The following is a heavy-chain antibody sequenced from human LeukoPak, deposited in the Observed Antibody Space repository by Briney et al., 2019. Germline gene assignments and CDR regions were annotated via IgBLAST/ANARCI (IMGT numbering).Heavy chain of an antibody. V-gene: IGHV4-38-2*01. J-gene: IGHJ6*03. Sequence: SETLSLPCAVSDYSISSGYYWGWIRQPPGKGLEWIGNIYHTGNTYYNPSLKSRVTISLDTSKNQFSLKLSSVTAADTAVYYCARSNYYYCYMDVWGKGTTVTVSS. CDR2: IYHTGNT. CDR1: DYSISSGYY. CDR3: ARSNYYYCYMDV.